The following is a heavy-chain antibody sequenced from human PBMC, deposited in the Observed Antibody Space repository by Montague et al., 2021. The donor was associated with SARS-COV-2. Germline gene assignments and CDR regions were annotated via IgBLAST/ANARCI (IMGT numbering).Heavy chain of an antibody. CDR1: LASCVGYH. V-gene: IGHV4-34*01. CDR3: AKGSHIYETRGLRTGWFDP. Sequence: SETLSLTCAVYLASCVGYHWRRIQEYPSGVLARIVEFIHFGKTSYNPSLQSRLTMSVDTYKKQFSLRLSSVTAAGTAVYFCAKGSHIYETRGLRTGWFDPWGQGTLVTVSS. D-gene: IGHD7-27*01. J-gene: IGHJ5*02. CDR2: FIHFGKT.